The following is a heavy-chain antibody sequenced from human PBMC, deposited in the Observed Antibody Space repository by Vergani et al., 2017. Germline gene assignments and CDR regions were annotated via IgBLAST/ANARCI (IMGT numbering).Heavy chain of an antibody. D-gene: IGHD2-15*01. Sequence: QVQLQESGPGLVKPSETLSLTCTVSGDSVISTVYHLGWIRQPPGKGLEWIGSMDYSGSTSYNPSLESRISISFETPKNQFSLRLTSVTAADTAVYYCASKRGACRAAYCHSYDFWGPGTLVGVSS. CDR3: ASKRGACRAAYCHSYDF. CDR2: MDYSGST. CDR1: GDSVISTVYH. J-gene: IGHJ4*02. V-gene: IGHV4-39*01.